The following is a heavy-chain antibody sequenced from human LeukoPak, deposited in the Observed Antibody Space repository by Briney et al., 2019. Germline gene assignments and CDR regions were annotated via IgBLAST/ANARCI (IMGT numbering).Heavy chain of an antibody. D-gene: IGHD1-26*01. V-gene: IGHV1-24*01. CDR1: GYTLTELS. CDR2: FDPEDGET. Sequence: ASVKVSCKVSGYTLTELSMHWVRQAPGKGLEWMGGFDPEDGETIYAQKFQGRVTMTRDMSTSTVYMELSSLRSEDTAVYYCARVARSGSSLGAFDIWGQGTMVTVSS. J-gene: IGHJ3*02. CDR3: ARVARSGSSLGAFDI.